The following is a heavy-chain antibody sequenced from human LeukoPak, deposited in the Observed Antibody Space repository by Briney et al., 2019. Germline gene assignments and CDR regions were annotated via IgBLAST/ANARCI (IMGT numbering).Heavy chain of an antibody. CDR1: GVSISSFY. J-gene: IGHJ5*01. Sequence: SETLSLTCTVSGVSISSFYWSWIRQPAGKGLEWIGRIHTSGSTNYNPSLKSRVTMSADTSKKQFTLNLRSVTAADTAVYYCAREISTLFGVVTMRFDSWGQGTLVIVSS. D-gene: IGHD3-3*01. CDR2: IHTSGST. V-gene: IGHV4-4*07. CDR3: AREISTLFGVVTMRFDS.